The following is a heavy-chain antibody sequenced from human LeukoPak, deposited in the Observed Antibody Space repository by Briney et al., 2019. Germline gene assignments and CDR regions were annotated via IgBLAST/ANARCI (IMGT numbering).Heavy chain of an antibody. D-gene: IGHD3-22*01. CDR1: GFTFNSHA. CDR3: AYYDSSGYYYGRLRY. V-gene: IGHV3-23*01. Sequence: GGSLRLSCAAYGFTFNSHAMSWVRQIPGKGLEWVSSVTADGTNTHFADSVKGRFTISRDNSKNTLYLHMNSLRVDDTAVYFCAYYDSSGYYYGRLRYWGQGTPVTVSS. J-gene: IGHJ4*02. CDR2: VTADGTNT.